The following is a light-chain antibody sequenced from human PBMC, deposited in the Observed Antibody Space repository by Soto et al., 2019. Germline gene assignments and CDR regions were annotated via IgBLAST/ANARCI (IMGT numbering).Light chain of an antibody. CDR2: TTS. CDR1: ESGGSN. V-gene: IGKV3-15*01. J-gene: IGKJ1*01. Sequence: IVLILYNSSFPFSPGTRGNLXXRGGESGGSNGAGYQQKAGQAPSLLIYTTSTRAAGVPARCSGSGSGTEATLTIMRQQAEDFGYYYCQQDNRSPRTFGQGTKV. CDR3: QQDNRSPRT.